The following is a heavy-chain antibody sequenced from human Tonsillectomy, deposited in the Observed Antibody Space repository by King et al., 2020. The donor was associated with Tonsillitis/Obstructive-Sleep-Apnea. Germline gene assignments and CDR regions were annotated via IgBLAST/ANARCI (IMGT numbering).Heavy chain of an antibody. V-gene: IGHV5-51*01. CDR3: ARSAPGTGLTPFDS. CDR1: GYRFTGYW. Sequence: VQLVESGAEVKKPGESLKISCKGSGYRFTGYWIGWVRQMPGKGLEWMGIIYPSDSDTRYSPSFQGQVTISADRSISTAYLQWSSLKASDTAMYFCARSAPGTGLTPFDSWGQGTLVTVSS. D-gene: IGHD3-9*01. CDR2: IYPSDSDT. J-gene: IGHJ4*02.